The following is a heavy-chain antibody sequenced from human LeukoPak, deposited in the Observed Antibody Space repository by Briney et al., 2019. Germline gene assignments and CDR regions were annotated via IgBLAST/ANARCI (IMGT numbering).Heavy chain of an antibody. CDR1: GFSFNNFE. D-gene: IGHD3-3*02. V-gene: IGHV3-48*03. CDR2: ISSSGSTM. J-gene: IGHJ4*02. CDR3: ARDSLAYFDF. Sequence: GGSLRLSCAASGFSFNNFEMNWVRQAPGKGLEWISYISSSGSTMYYADSVKGRFTISREDAKNSLSLQMNNLRAEDTAVYYCARDSLAYFDFWGQGTLVTVSS.